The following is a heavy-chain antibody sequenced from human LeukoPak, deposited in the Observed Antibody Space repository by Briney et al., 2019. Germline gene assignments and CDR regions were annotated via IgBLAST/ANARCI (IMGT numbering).Heavy chain of an antibody. CDR1: GDTFTSYF. CDR3: ARSRGSGSHYYYYGMDV. Sequence: ASVKVSCKASGDTFTSYFMHWVRQAPGQGLEWMGIINLSSGTATYTQKFQGRVTITRDTSASTAYMELSSLRSEDTAVYYCARSRGSGSHYYYYGMDVWGQGTTVTVSS. J-gene: IGHJ6*02. CDR2: INLSSGTA. D-gene: IGHD3-10*01. V-gene: IGHV1-46*01.